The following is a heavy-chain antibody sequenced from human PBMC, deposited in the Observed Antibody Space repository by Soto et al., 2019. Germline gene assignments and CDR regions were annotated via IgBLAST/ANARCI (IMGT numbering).Heavy chain of an antibody. J-gene: IGHJ1*01. D-gene: IGHD6-13*01. CDR3: AKRTDSSSWNSWAYLKN. V-gene: IGHV2-5*02. CDR1: GFSLSTSGVG. Sequence: SVPTLVNPTQTLTLTCTFSGFSLSTSGVGVGWIRQPPGKALEWLALIYWDDDKRYSPSLKSRLTITKDTSKNQVVLTMTNMAPVETETYYCAKRTDSSSWNSWAYLKNWGQGTLVIVSS. CDR2: IYWDDDK.